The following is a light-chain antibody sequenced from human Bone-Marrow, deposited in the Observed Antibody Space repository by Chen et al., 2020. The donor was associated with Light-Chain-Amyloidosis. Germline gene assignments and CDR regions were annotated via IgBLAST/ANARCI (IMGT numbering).Light chain of an antibody. CDR1: NIGSTS. V-gene: IGLV3-21*02. Sequence: YVLTEPSSVSLAPGQTAAIACGGNNIGSTSVHWYQQTPGQAPLLVVYDDSDRPSGIPERLSGSNSENTATLTISRVEAGDEADYYCQVWDRSSDRPVFGGGTKLTVL. J-gene: IGLJ3*02. CDR2: DDS. CDR3: QVWDRSSDRPV.